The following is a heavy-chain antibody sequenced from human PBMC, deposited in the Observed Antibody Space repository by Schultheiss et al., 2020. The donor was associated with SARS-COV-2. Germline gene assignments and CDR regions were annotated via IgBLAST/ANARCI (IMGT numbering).Heavy chain of an antibody. V-gene: IGHV4-39*07. D-gene: IGHD6-13*01. Sequence: SETLSLTCTVSGGSISSSGYYWSWIRQPPGKGLEWIGEINHSGSTNYNPSLKSRVTISVDTSKNQFSLKLSSVTAADTAVYYCARASRAAAGFDPWGQGTLVTVSS. CDR3: ARASRAAAGFDP. CDR2: INHSGST. CDR1: GGSISSSGYY. J-gene: IGHJ5*02.